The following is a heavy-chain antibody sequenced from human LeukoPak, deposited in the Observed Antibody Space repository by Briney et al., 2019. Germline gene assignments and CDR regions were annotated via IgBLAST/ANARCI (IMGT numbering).Heavy chain of an antibody. D-gene: IGHD3-10*01. CDR3: ARAVFYGSGSYYSGWCGWFDP. Sequence: PGGSLRLSCAASGFTFSSYWMSWVRQAPGKGLEWVANIKQDGSEKYYVDSVKGRFTISRDNAKNSLYLQMNSLRAEDTAVYYCARAVFYGSGSYYSGWCGWFDPWGQGTLVTVSS. J-gene: IGHJ5*02. V-gene: IGHV3-7*01. CDR2: IKQDGSEK. CDR1: GFTFSSYW.